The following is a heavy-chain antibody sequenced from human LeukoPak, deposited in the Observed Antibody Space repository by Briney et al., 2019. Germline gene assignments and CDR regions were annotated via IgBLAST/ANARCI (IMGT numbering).Heavy chain of an antibody. CDR1: GFTFSSSW. J-gene: IGHJ3*02. CDR3: AREPGIGYAFDT. CDR2: IKQDGSET. V-gene: IGHV3-7*01. D-gene: IGHD2/OR15-2a*01. Sequence: GGSLRLSCVVSGFTFSSSWMTWVRQAPGKGLEWVANIKQDGSETHYVDSVKGRFTISRDNAKNSLYLQMNSLRAEDTAVYYCAREPGIGYAFDTWGHGTVVTVFS.